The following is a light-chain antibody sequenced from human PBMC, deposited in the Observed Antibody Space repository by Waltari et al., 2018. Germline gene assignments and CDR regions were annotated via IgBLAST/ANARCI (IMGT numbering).Light chain of an antibody. J-gene: IGKJ1*01. Sequence: DIQMTQSPSTLSASVGDRVTITCRASQRINTWLAWFHLKPGKAPKLLIYKASNLESWVPSRFSGSASGTEFTLTISSLQPDDFASYYCQHFYGNPWTFGQGTKVEI. V-gene: IGKV1-5*03. CDR2: KAS. CDR3: QHFYGNPWT. CDR1: QRINTW.